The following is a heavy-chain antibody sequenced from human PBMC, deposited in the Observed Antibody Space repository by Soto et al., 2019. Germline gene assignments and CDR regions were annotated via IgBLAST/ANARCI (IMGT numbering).Heavy chain of an antibody. CDR3: ARGMVLDGYNRPFDF. J-gene: IGHJ4*02. CDR1: GYTFTSYY. D-gene: IGHD2-8*01. Sequence: QVQLVQSGAEVKKPGASVKISCKASGYTFTSYYIHWVRQAPGQGLEWMGFINPNGGSTSDSQKFQGRITMTRDTSTSTVYMDLSSLTSEDTAVYCCARGMVLDGYNRPFDFWGQGTLVTVSS. CDR2: INPNGGST. V-gene: IGHV1-46*01.